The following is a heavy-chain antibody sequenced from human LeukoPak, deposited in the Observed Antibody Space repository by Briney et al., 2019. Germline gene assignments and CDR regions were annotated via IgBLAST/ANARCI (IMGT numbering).Heavy chain of an antibody. V-gene: IGHV3-21*01. CDR3: ARQSGDGYNHFDY. Sequence: GRSLRLTCAASGFTFSSYSMNWVRQAAGKGLEWVSSISNRSGYKYYAESLKGRFTISRDNAKNSLYLQVNSLRAEDTAVYYCARQSGDGYNHFDYWGQGTLVTVSS. D-gene: IGHD5-24*01. J-gene: IGHJ4*02. CDR1: GFTFSSYS. CDR2: ISNRSGYK.